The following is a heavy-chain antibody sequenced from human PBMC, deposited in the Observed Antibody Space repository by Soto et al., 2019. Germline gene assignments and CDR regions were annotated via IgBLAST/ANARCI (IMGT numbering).Heavy chain of an antibody. D-gene: IGHD5-18*01. CDR1: GFTFSSYW. J-gene: IGHJ4*02. CDR3: GRGGSDSPMAPGY. Sequence: GGSLRLSCAASGFTFSSYWMHWVRQAPGKGLVWVSRINPDGSATNYADSVKGRFTISRDNAKNTLYLQMNSLRAENAAVFYCGRGGSDSPMAPGYWGQGTLVTVSS. V-gene: IGHV3-74*01. CDR2: INPDGSAT.